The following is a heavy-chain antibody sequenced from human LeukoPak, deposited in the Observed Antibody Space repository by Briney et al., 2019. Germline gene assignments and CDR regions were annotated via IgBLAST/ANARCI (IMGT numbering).Heavy chain of an antibody. CDR1: GYTFTDYY. Sequence: VASVKVSCKASGYTFTDYYMHWVRQAPGQGLEWMGWMNPNSGNTGYAQKFQGRVTMTRNTSISTAYMELSSLTSDDTAVYYCARVSYYDGSGYYYAGGYWGQGTLVTVSS. CDR2: MNPNSGNT. J-gene: IGHJ4*02. D-gene: IGHD3-22*01. CDR3: ARVSYYDGSGYYYAGGY. V-gene: IGHV1-8*01.